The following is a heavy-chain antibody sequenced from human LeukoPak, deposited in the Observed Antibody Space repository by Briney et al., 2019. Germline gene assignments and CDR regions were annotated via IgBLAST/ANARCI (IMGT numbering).Heavy chain of an antibody. D-gene: IGHD6-13*01. CDR3: AIPQLAAAGTVSDY. CDR2: INPNSGGT. V-gene: IGHV1-2*02. J-gene: IGHJ4*02. CDR1: GYTFTGYY. Sequence: GASVKVSYKASGYTFTGYYMHWVRQAPGQGLEWMGWINPNSGGTNYAQKFQGRVTMTRDTSISTAYMELSRLRSDDTAVYYCAIPQLAAAGTVSDYWGQGTLVTVSP.